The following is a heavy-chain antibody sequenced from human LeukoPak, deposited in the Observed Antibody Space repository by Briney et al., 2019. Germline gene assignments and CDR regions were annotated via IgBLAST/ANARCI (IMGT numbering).Heavy chain of an antibody. V-gene: IGHV3-23*01. D-gene: IGHD6-19*01. J-gene: IGHJ4*02. CDR1: GFTVISNS. CDR2: ISGSGGST. Sequence: QTGGSLRLSCTVSGFTVISNSWSWVRQAPGKGLEWVSAISGSGGSTYYADSVKGRFTISRDNSKNTLYLQMNSLRAEDTAVYYCAIEQWLVASRWGQGTLVTVSS. CDR3: AIEQWLVASR.